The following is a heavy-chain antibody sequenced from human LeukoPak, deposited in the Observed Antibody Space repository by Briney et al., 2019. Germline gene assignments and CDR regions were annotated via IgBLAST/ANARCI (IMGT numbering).Heavy chain of an antibody. CDR1: GGTFSSYA. D-gene: IGHD2-2*01. CDR2: IIPIFGTA. J-gene: IGHJ5*02. Sequence: GASVKVSCKASGGTFSSYAISWVRQAPGQGLEWMGGIIPIFGTANYAQKFQGRVTITADESTSTAYMELSSLRSEDTAVYYCARQSYQLLSWFDPWGQGTLVTVSS. V-gene: IGHV1-69*01. CDR3: ARQSYQLLSWFDP.